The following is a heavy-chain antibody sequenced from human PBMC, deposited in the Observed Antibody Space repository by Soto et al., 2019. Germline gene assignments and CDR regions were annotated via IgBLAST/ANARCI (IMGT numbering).Heavy chain of an antibody. CDR2: IYWDDDK. D-gene: IGHD6-19*01. Sequence: QITLKESGPTLVKPTQTLTLTCTFSGFSLSSTRVAVGWIRQSPGKALEWLALIYWDDDKRYSPFLKSRLTITTDTSKNPVVLTMTNMDPVDTATYYCAHSVVAGLGYYFDYWGQGTLVTVSS. J-gene: IGHJ4*02. CDR1: GFSLSSTRVA. CDR3: AHSVVAGLGYYFDY. V-gene: IGHV2-5*02.